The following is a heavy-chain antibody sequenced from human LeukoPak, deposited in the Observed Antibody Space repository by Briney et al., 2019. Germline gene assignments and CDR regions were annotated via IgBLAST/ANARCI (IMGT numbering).Heavy chain of an antibody. CDR2: IYPGDSDT. CDR1: GSSFTSYW. V-gene: IGHV5-51*01. CDR3: ARLEGGYSSGWYIHYYYYMDV. Sequence: GAPLQISCKGSGSSFTSYWIGWVRQLPGKGLEWMGIIYPGDSDTRYSPSFQGQVTISADKSISTAYLQWSSLKASDTAMYYCARLEGGYSSGWYIHYYYYMDVWGKGTTVTVSS. J-gene: IGHJ6*03. D-gene: IGHD6-19*01.